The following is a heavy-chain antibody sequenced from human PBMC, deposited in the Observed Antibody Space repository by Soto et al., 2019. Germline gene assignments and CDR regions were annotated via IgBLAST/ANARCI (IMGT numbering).Heavy chain of an antibody. D-gene: IGHD1-7*01. V-gene: IGHV3-23*01. CDR3: AKEANRNNWNYVSYYYGMDV. CDR1: GFTFSSYA. CDR2: ISGSGGST. Sequence: GGSLRLSCAASGFTFSSYAMSWVRQAPGKGLEWVSAISGSGGSTYYADFVKGRFTISRDNSKNTLYLQMNSLRAEDTAVYYCAKEANRNNWNYVSYYYGMDVWGQGTTVTVSS. J-gene: IGHJ6*02.